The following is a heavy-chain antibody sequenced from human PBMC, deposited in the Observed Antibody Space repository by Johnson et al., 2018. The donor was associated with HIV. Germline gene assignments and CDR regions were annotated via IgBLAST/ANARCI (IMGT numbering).Heavy chain of an antibody. V-gene: IGHV3-64*01. CDR2: ISSNGGST. D-gene: IGHD6-6*01. J-gene: IGHJ3*02. Sequence: VQLVESGGGVVQPGRSLRLSCAASGFTFSSYAMHWVRQAPGKGLEYVSAISSNGGSTYYANSVKGRFTISRDNSKNTLYLQMNSLRAEDTAVYYCARDSGQLVRGDAFDIWGQGTMVTVSS. CDR1: GFTFSSYA. CDR3: ARDSGQLVRGDAFDI.